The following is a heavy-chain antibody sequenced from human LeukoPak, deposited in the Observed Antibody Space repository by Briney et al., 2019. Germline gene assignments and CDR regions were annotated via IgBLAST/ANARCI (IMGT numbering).Heavy chain of an antibody. D-gene: IGHD5-12*01. CDR1: GFTFSSYE. CDR2: ISSSGSTI. V-gene: IGHV3-48*03. CDR3: ARDPEYSGYEVYFDY. J-gene: IGHJ4*02. Sequence: GGSLRLSCAASGFTFSSYEMNWVRQAPGKGLEWVSYISSSGSTIYYADSVKGRFTISRDNSKNTLYLQMNSLRAEDTAVYYCARDPEYSGYEVYFDYWGQGTLVTVSS.